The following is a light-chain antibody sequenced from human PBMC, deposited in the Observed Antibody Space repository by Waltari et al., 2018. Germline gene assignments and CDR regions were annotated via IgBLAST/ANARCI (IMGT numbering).Light chain of an antibody. V-gene: IGKV3-20*01. J-gene: IGKJ2*01. CDR1: QSVRSSY. Sequence: EIVLTQSPGTLSLSPGERATLSCRASQSVRSSYLAWYQQKPGQAPRLLIYGSSSGATGIPDRFSGSGSGTDFTLTISRLEPEDFAVYYCQQYGSSPYTFGQGTKLEIK. CDR2: GSS. CDR3: QQYGSSPYT.